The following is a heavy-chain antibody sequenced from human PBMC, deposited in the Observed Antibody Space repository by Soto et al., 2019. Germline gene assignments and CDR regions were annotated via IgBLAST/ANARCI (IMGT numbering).Heavy chain of an antibody. D-gene: IGHD2-2*01. CDR2: IWYDGSNK. V-gene: IGHV3-33*01. CDR3: ARDQSRSDLLGVVPADPLDV. CDR1: GFTFSSYG. J-gene: IGHJ6*02. Sequence: GGSLRRSCAASGFTFSSYGMHWVRQAQGKGLEWVAVIWYDGSNKYYADSVKGRFTISRDNSKNTLYLQMNSLRAEDTAVYYCARDQSRSDLLGVVPADPLDVWGQGTTVTVS.